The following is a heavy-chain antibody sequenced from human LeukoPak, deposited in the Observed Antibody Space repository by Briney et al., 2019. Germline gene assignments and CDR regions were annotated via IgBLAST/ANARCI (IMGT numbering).Heavy chain of an antibody. CDR3: ARDVGPPRGYCSSTSCFSPLFDP. V-gene: IGHV4-38-2*02. J-gene: IGHJ5*02. Sequence: SETLSLTCAVSGYSISSGYYWGWIRQPPGKGLEWIGSIYHSGSTYYNPSLKSRVTISVDTSKNQLSLKLSSVTAADTAVYYCARDVGPPRGYCSSTSCFSPLFDPWGQGTLVTVSS. D-gene: IGHD2-2*01. CDR1: GYSISSGYY. CDR2: IYHSGST.